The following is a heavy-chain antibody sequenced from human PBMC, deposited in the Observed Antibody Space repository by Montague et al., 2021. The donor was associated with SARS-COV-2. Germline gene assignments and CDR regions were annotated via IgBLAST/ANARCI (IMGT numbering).Heavy chain of an antibody. CDR2: IYTSGNT. D-gene: IGHD5-12*01. CDR3: ARGLRVFGFESGNDIYYRCMGV. V-gene: IGHV4-61*02. Sequence: TLSLTCTVSGGSITSGYYYWTWIRQPAGKGLEWIGRIYTSGNTDYNPSLKSRVTISVDTSKNQVSLKLNSVTAADTAVYYCARGLRVFGFESGNDIYYRCMGVWGQGNKGTVSS. J-gene: IGHJ6*02. CDR1: GGSITSGYYY.